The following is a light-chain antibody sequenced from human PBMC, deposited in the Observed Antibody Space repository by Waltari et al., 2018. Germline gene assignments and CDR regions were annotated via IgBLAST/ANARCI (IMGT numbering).Light chain of an antibody. CDR2: HAS. Sequence: EIVLTQSPGTLPLSPGESATLSCRARQGVGKYLAWYQQRPVQAPRLLLYHASIRATGIPDRFSGSGSGTDFSLTISRLEPEDFAVYYCQKYDFLPATFGQGTTVEIK. J-gene: IGKJ1*01. CDR3: QKYDFLPAT. CDR1: QGVGKY. V-gene: IGKV3-20*01.